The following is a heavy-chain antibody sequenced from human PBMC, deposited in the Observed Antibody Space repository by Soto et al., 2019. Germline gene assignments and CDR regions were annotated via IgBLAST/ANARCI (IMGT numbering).Heavy chain of an antibody. J-gene: IGHJ4*02. V-gene: IGHV3-30*18. CDR2: ISYDGSNI. CDR3: AKGRWLV. Sequence: QVQLVESGGGVVQPGRSLRLSCAAAGFTFSSYGMHWVRQAPGKGLEWVAVISYDGSNIYYADSVKGRFTISRDNSKNTLYLQMNSLRAEDTAVYYCAKGRWLVWGQRTLVTVSS. D-gene: IGHD6-19*01. CDR1: GFTFSSYG.